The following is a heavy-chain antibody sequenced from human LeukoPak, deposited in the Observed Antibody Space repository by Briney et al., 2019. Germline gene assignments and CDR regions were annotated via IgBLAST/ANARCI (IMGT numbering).Heavy chain of an antibody. J-gene: IGHJ4*02. D-gene: IGHD3-10*01. CDR1: GYTFGTYG. CDR2: INPDSGGT. Sequence: ASVKVSCKASGYTFGTYGLSWVRQAPGQGLEWMGWINPDSGGTNYAQKFQGRVTMTRDTSISTAYMELSSLRSGETAAYYCARDLRGFGDYLDYWGQGTLVTVST. V-gene: IGHV1-2*02. CDR3: ARDLRGFGDYLDY.